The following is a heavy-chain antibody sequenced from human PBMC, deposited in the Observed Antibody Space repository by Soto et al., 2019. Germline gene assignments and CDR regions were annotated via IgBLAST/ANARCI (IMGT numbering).Heavy chain of an antibody. J-gene: IGHJ3*01. V-gene: IGHV3-9*01. CDR3: EKDIFVNMHIFSRGPSDG. D-gene: IGHD2-21*01. Sequence: EVQLVESGGGLVQPGWSLRLSCAATGFTFDDYAMHWVRQAPGKGLEWVATISWNSGISAYADSVKGRFTISRDNAKKSLHMKMSGRKAEDRPWYYCEKDIFVNMHIFSRGPSDGWGQGTMVTVPS. CDR1: GFTFDDYA. CDR2: ISWNSGIS.